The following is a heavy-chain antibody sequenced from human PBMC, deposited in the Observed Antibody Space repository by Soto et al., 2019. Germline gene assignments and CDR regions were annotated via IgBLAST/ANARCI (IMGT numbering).Heavy chain of an antibody. J-gene: IGHJ4*02. Sequence: QVVLVQSGAEVKRPGDSVTVSCKAPEYTFANHFMHWVRQAPGQGLEWMGIINPYGGSATYTQKFQGRVTVSRDTSTSTLYLVLSSLTSADTVVYYCAREGSYYFDSRIDYWGQGTLVTVSS. D-gene: IGHD3-10*01. V-gene: IGHV1-46*01. CDR1: EYTFANHF. CDR2: INPYGGSA. CDR3: AREGSYYFDSRIDY.